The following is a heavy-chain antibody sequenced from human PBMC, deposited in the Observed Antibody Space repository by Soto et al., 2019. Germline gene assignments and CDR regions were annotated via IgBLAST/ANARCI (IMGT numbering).Heavy chain of an antibody. J-gene: IGHJ6*03. Sequence: PGGSLRLSCAASGFTFSSYSMNWVRQAPGKGLEWVSYISSSSSTIYYADSVKGRFTISRDNAKNSLYLQMNSLRAEDTAVYYCARRPAVTTFRNYYYYMDVWGKGTTVTVSS. CDR1: GFTFSSYS. CDR2: ISSSSSTI. CDR3: ARRPAVTTFRNYYYYMDV. V-gene: IGHV3-48*01. D-gene: IGHD4-4*01.